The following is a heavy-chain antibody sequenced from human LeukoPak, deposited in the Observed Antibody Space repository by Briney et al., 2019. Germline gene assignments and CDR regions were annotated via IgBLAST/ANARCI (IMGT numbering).Heavy chain of an antibody. V-gene: IGHV3-23*01. J-gene: IGHJ4*02. Sequence: GRSLRLSCAASGFTFSSYAMSWVRQAPGKGLEWVSAISGSGGSTYYADSVKGRFTISRDNSKNTLYLQMNSLRAEDTAVYYCAKDLLVLRYFDWLLSGLDYWGQGTLVTVSS. CDR1: GFTFSSYA. CDR3: AKDLLVLRYFDWLLSGLDY. CDR2: ISGSGGST. D-gene: IGHD3-9*01.